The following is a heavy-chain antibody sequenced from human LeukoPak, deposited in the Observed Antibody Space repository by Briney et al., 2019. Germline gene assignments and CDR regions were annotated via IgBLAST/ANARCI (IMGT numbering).Heavy chain of an antibody. CDR1: GFTFSSYA. Sequence: PGGSLRLSCAASGFTFSSYAMSWIRQAPGKGLEWVSYISSSGSTIYYADSVKGRFTISRDNAKNSLYLQMNSLRAEDTAVYYCARVYSSGWAVDYWGQGTLVTVSS. CDR2: ISSSGSTI. J-gene: IGHJ4*02. CDR3: ARVYSSGWAVDY. D-gene: IGHD6-19*01. V-gene: IGHV3-11*04.